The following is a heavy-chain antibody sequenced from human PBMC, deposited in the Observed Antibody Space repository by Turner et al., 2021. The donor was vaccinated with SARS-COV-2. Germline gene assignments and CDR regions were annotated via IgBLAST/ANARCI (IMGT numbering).Heavy chain of an antibody. V-gene: IGHV3-23*04. CDR2: ISGSADST. CDR1: GFTFNHFT. Sequence: EVQLVEPGGGLVQPGGSLRRLSAASGFTFNHFTMGWVRQATGKGLEWFSGISGSADSTYNADSVRGRFTISRNNTKNTLYLQMNSLRAEDTALYYCASCVWGSYRYIDHWGQGTLVTVSS. CDR3: ASCVWGSYRYIDH. D-gene: IGHD3-16*02. J-gene: IGHJ4*02.